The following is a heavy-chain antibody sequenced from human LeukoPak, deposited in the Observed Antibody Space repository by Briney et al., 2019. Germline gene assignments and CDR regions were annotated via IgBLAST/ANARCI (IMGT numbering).Heavy chain of an antibody. Sequence: SETLSLTCAVYGGSFSGYYWSWIRQPPVKGLEWIGEINHSGSTNYNPSLKSRVTISVDTSKNQFSLKLSSVTAADTALYYCARSIITPGYFDYWGQGTLVTVSS. J-gene: IGHJ4*02. D-gene: IGHD3-22*01. CDR1: GGSFSGYY. V-gene: IGHV4-34*01. CDR3: ARSIITPGYFDY. CDR2: INHSGST.